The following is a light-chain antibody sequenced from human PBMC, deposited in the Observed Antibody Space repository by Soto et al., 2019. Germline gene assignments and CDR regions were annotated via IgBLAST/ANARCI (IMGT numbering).Light chain of an antibody. V-gene: IGKV3-11*01. CDR1: QSVSSY. CDR2: DAS. Sequence: IMFTQSPATLSSSPGHRATLSCRASQSVSSYLAWYQQKPGQAPRLLIYDASNRATGIPARFSGSGSGTDFTLTISSLEPEDFAVYYCQQRSNWPLTFGGGTKVDIK. J-gene: IGKJ4*01. CDR3: QQRSNWPLT.